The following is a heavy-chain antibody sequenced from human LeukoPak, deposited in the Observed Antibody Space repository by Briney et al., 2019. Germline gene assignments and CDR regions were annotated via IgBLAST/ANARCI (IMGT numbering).Heavy chain of an antibody. CDR3: ARNKEGKSLDY. CDR1: GGTFSSYA. Sequence: ASVKVSCKASGGTFSSYAISWVRQAPGQGLEWMAWMNPNSGGTSYAQKFQGRVTVTRDTSISTAYMELSRLKFDDTAVYYCARNKEGKSLDYWGQGTLVTVSS. J-gene: IGHJ4*02. CDR2: MNPNSGGT. V-gene: IGHV1-2*02.